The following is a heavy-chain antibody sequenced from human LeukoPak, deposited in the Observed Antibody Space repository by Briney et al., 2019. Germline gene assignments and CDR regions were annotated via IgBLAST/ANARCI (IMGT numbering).Heavy chain of an antibody. CDR3: ARDGDTSGFDY. V-gene: IGHV4-59*01. J-gene: IGHJ4*02. CDR1: GGSISGYY. CDR2: IYSSGST. D-gene: IGHD3-22*01. Sequence: SETLSLTCTVSGGSISGYYWSWIRQPPGKGLEWIGYIYSSGSTNYNPSLKSRVTISVDTSKNQFSVKLSSVTAADTAVYYCARDGDTSGFDYWGQGTLVTVSS.